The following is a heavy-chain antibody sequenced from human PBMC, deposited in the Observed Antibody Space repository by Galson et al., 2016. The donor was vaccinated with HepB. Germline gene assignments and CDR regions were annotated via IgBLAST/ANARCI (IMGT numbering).Heavy chain of an antibody. V-gene: IGHV1-69*01. Sequence: SVKVSCTASGGTFKRFAFRWVRQAPGQGLEWLGGIIPIFRTPKYAHKFKGRVTITADESTSTAYMELSSLRSEDTAVYYCARAGSAWSLVAFDIWGQGTMVTVSS. CDR1: GGTFKRFA. D-gene: IGHD6-19*01. J-gene: IGHJ3*02. CDR2: IIPIFRTP. CDR3: ARAGSAWSLVAFDI.